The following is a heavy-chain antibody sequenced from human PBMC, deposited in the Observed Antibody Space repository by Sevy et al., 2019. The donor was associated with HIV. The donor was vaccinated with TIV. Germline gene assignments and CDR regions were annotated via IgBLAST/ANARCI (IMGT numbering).Heavy chain of an antibody. J-gene: IGHJ3*02. Sequence: GGSLRLSCAASGFTFSSYSMSWVRQAPGKGLEWVSYISSSSTIYYADSVKGRFTISRDNAKNSLYLQMNSLRAEDTAVYYCARVGIVVGGAFDIWGQGTMVTVSS. CDR3: ARVGIVVGGAFDI. CDR1: GFTFSSYS. V-gene: IGHV3-48*01. D-gene: IGHD2-15*01. CDR2: ISSSSTI.